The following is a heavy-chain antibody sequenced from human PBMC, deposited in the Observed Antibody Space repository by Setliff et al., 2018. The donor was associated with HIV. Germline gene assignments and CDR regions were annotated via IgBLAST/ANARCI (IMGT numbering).Heavy chain of an antibody. CDR3: ARGARLLAAYSDRWDYFYMAV. Sequence: ETLSLTCAVFGGSFTDYYWIWIRQPPGKGLEWIGEINHSGSTHYSPSLKSRFIISVDTSKNQFSLKVSSMTAADTAVYYCARGARLLAAYSDRWDYFYMAVWGKGTTVTVSS. V-gene: IGHV4-34*01. J-gene: IGHJ6*03. CDR1: GGSFTDYY. D-gene: IGHD1-26*01. CDR2: INHSGST.